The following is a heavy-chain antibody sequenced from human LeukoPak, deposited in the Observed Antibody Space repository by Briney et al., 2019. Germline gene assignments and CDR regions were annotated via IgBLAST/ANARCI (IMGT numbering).Heavy chain of an antibody. Sequence: PGGSLRLSCGASGVTISTYEMNWVRQAPGKGLEWVSYISSSGRNIYYADSVRGRFTISRDNAKNSLYPQMNSLRAEDTAVYYCARGDTGDQGYFDYWGQGTLVTVSS. D-gene: IGHD7-27*01. CDR3: ARGDTGDQGYFDY. V-gene: IGHV3-48*03. J-gene: IGHJ4*02. CDR2: ISSSGRNI. CDR1: GVTISTYE.